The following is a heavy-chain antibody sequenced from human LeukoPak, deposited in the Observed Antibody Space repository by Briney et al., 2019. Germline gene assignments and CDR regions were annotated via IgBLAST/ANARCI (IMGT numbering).Heavy chain of an antibody. CDR2: IYSGGGT. V-gene: IGHV3-66*01. J-gene: IGHJ4*02. Sequence: GGSLRLSCAVSGFTFSSNYMSWVRQALGEGLEWVSVIYSGGGTYYADSVKGRFTISRDNSKNTLFLQMNSLRAEDTAVYYCARGEYTYGYYYFDYWGQGTLVTVSS. D-gene: IGHD5-18*01. CDR3: ARGEYTYGYYYFDY. CDR1: GFTFSSNY.